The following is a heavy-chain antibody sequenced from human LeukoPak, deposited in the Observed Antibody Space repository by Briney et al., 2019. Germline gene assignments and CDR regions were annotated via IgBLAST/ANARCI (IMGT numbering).Heavy chain of an antibody. D-gene: IGHD6-19*01. J-gene: IGHJ6*02. V-gene: IGHV3-21*01. Sequence: GGSLRLSCAASGFTFSSYSMNWVRQAPGKGLEWVSSISSSSSYIYYADSVKGRFTISRDNAKNSLYLQMNSLRAKDTAVYYCARDSSGITRYYYYYGMDVWGQGTTVTVSS. CDR2: ISSSSSYI. CDR1: GFTFSSYS. CDR3: ARDSSGITRYYYYYGMDV.